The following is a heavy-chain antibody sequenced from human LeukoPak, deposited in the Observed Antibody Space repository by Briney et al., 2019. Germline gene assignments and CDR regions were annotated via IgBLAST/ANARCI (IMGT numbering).Heavy chain of an antibody. J-gene: IGHJ4*02. CDR2: ISAYNGVT. Sequence: ASVKVSCKASGYTFTNYGISWVRQAPGQGLEWMGWISAYNGVTNYAQNLQGRVTMTTDTSTSTAYMELRSLRSDDTAVYYCARARGRNYYDSSGYCSDYWGQGTLATVSS. D-gene: IGHD3-22*01. CDR3: ARARGRNYYDSSGYCSDY. CDR1: GYTFTNYG. V-gene: IGHV1-18*01.